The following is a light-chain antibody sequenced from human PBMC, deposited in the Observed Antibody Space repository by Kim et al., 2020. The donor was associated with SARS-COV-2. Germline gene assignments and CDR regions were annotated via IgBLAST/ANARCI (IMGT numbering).Light chain of an antibody. CDR1: QSVSGSY. Sequence: EIVLTQSPGTLSLSPGERATFSCRASQSVSGSYSAWYQQKPGQAPRLLIYDASTRATGIPDRFSGSGSGTDFTLTISRLEPEDFAVYYCQQYGSSPQTVGQGTKVDIK. J-gene: IGKJ1*01. V-gene: IGKV3-20*01. CDR2: DAS. CDR3: QQYGSSPQT.